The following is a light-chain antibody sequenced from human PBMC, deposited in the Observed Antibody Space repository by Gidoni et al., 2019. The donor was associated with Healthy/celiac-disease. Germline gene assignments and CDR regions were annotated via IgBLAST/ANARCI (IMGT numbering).Light chain of an antibody. CDR3: QQLNSYPPT. Sequence: DIQLSQSTSFLSASVGDRVTITCRASKGIRSYLAWYQQKPGKAPKLLLYAASTLQSGVPSRFSGSGSGTEFTLTISSLQPEDFATYYCQQLNSYPPTFGGGTKVEIK. CDR2: AAS. J-gene: IGKJ4*01. V-gene: IGKV1-9*01. CDR1: KGIRSY.